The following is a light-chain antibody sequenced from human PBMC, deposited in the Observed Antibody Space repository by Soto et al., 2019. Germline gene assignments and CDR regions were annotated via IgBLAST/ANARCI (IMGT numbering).Light chain of an antibody. CDR2: AAS. Sequence: DIQLTQSPSFLSASVGDRVTVACRASQGINSYLAWYQQKPGKAPKLLIYAASTLQSGVPSRFSGSGSGTDFTLTISSLQPEDSASYYCQQSCSGLVAFGQGTKVDIK. CDR1: QGINSY. CDR3: QQSCSGLVA. V-gene: IGKV1-9*01. J-gene: IGKJ1*01.